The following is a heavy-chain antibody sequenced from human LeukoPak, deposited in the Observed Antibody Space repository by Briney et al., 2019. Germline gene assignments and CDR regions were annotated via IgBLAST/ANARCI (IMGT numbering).Heavy chain of an antibody. D-gene: IGHD3-3*01. CDR1: GGYISSYY. J-gene: IGHJ6*03. CDR2: IYTSGST. Sequence: SETLSLTCTVSGGYISSYYWSWIRQPPGKGLEWIGYIYTSGSTNYNPSLKSRVTISVDTSKNQFSLKLSSVTAADTAVYYCARRTYDFWSGYYYYYMDVWGKGTTVTVSS. CDR3: ARRTYDFWSGYYYYYMDV. V-gene: IGHV4-4*09.